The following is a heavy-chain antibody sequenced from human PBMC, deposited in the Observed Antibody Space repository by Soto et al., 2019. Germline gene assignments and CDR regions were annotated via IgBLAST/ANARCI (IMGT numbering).Heavy chain of an antibody. V-gene: IGHV4-39*01. CDR3: ARRGGYSSPEGAFDI. CDR1: GGSISSSSYY. CDR2: IYYSGST. J-gene: IGHJ3*02. D-gene: IGHD6-13*01. Sequence: QLQLQESGPGLVKPSETLSLTCTVSGGSISSSSYYWGWIRQPPGKGLEWIGSIYYSGSTYYNPSLKSRVTISGDTSKNQFSLKLSSVTAADTAVYYCARRGGYSSPEGAFDIWGQGTMVTVSS.